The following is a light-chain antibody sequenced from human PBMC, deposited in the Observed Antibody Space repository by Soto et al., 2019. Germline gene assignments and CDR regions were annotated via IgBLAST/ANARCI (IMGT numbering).Light chain of an antibody. CDR1: QSVSSSF. CDR2: GAS. CDR3: QQYGSSPLT. V-gene: IGKV3-20*01. Sequence: EIVLTQSPGTLSLSPGERATLSCRASQSVSSSFLAGYQQKPGQAPRLLIYGASSRATGIPDRFSGSGSGTDFTLTISRLEPEDVAVYYWQQYGSSPLTFGGGTKVVIK. J-gene: IGKJ4*01.